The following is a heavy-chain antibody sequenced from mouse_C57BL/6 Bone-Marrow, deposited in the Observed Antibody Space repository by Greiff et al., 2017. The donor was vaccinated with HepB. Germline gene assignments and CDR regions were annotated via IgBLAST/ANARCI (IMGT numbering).Heavy chain of an antibody. V-gene: IGHV7-1*01. CDR3: ARDALTTVVGPHWYFDV. D-gene: IGHD1-1*01. CDR2: SRNKANDYTT. Sequence: DVHLVESGGGLVQSGRSLRLSCATSGFTFSDFYMEWVRQAPGKGLEWIAASRNKANDYTTEYSASVKGRFIVSRDTSQSILYLQMNALRAEETAIYYCARDALTTVVGPHWYFDVWGTGTTVTVSS. J-gene: IGHJ1*03. CDR1: GFTFSDFY.